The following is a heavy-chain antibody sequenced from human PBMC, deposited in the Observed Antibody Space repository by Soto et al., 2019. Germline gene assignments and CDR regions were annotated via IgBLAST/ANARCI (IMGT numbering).Heavy chain of an antibody. CDR1: GGPISSGGYY. Sequence: PSETLSLTCTVSGGPISSGGYYWSWIRQHPGKGLEWIGYIYYSGSTYYNPSLKSRVTIPVDTSKNQFSLKLTSVTAADTAVYYCARVRGGGPFDDWRQGTLVTVSS. D-gene: IGHD1-26*01. J-gene: IGHJ4*02. CDR3: ARVRGGGPFDD. CDR2: IYYSGST. V-gene: IGHV4-31*03.